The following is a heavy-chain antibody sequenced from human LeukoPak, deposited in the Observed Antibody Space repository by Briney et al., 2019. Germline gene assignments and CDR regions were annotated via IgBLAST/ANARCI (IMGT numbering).Heavy chain of an antibody. V-gene: IGHV3-33*01. Sequence: PGGSLRLSCVASGFIFSSYGMHWVRQAPGKGLEWVAVIWYDGTNKYYGDSVKGRFTISRDNSKNTLYLQINRLRVEDTAVYYCARDKIYDFWSGHNFDYWGQGTLVTVSS. J-gene: IGHJ4*02. D-gene: IGHD3-3*01. CDR2: IWYDGTNK. CDR3: ARDKIYDFWSGHNFDY. CDR1: GFIFSSYG.